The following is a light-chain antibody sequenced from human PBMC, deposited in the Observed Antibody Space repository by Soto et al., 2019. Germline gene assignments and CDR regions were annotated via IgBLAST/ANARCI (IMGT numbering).Light chain of an antibody. Sequence: DIQMTQSPSSVSASIGGRVTITCRASQVISRWLAWYQKKPGKAPKLLISSASNLQSGVPSRFSGSGSGTDFALTISSLQPEDFATYYCQQANSFPLTFGGGTKVDIK. J-gene: IGKJ4*01. CDR2: SAS. CDR1: QVISRW. CDR3: QQANSFPLT. V-gene: IGKV1-12*01.